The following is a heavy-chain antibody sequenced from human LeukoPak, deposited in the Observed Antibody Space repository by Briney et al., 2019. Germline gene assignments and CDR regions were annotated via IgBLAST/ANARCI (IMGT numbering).Heavy chain of an antibody. J-gene: IGHJ5*02. CDR3: ARAYYSTSWFPH. CDR1: GVSLSGYY. Sequence: PSETLSLTCAVSGVSLSGYYWGWIRQTPGKGLEWIGEINHSGRTNYNPSLKSRVTISADTSKNQSSLELRSVTAADTAVYYCARAYYSTSWFPHWGQGALVTVSS. CDR2: INHSGRT. V-gene: IGHV4-34*01. D-gene: IGHD3-10*01.